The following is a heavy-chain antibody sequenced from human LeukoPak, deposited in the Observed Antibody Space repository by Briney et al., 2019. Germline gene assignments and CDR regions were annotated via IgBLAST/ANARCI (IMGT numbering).Heavy chain of an antibody. CDR3: ARGELDTAVATYLDY. CDR2: ISSSSSYI. Sequence: GGSLRLSCAASGFTFSSYSMNWVRQAPGKGLEWVSSISSSSSYIYYADSVKGRFTISRDNAKSSLYLQMNSLRAEDTAVYYCARGELDTAVATYLDYWGQGTLVTVSS. V-gene: IGHV3-21*01. D-gene: IGHD5-18*01. CDR1: GFTFSSYS. J-gene: IGHJ4*02.